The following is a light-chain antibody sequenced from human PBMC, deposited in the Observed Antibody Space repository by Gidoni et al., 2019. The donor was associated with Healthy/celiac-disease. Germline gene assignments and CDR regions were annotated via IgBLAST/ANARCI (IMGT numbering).Light chain of an antibody. CDR1: QSVSSN. Sequence: EIATTQPPATLFVSPGERATLPCRASQSVSSNLTWYQQKPGQAPRLLDYGASTRATGIPARSSGCGSESEFTLTISGLQSVGFAVSYCQHYNNWPLTFGGGTKVEIK. J-gene: IGKJ4*01. CDR3: QHYNNWPLT. CDR2: GAS. V-gene: IGKV3-15*01.